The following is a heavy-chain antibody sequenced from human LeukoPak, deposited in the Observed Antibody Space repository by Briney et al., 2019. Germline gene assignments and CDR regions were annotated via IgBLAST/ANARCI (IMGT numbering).Heavy chain of an antibody. CDR1: GYTFTTYG. J-gene: IGHJ4*02. V-gene: IGHV1-18*01. CDR3: ARDLLDGYSLDY. D-gene: IGHD3-22*01. Sequence: ASVKVSCKSSGYTFTTYGISWMRQAPGQSLEWMGWISPYNSNTKYAQKLQGRVTMTTDTSTNTAYMEVRSLRSDDTAVYYCARDLLDGYSLDYWGQGTLVTVSS. CDR2: ISPYNSNT.